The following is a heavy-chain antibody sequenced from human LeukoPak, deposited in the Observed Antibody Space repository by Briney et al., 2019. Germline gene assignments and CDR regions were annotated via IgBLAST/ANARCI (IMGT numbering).Heavy chain of an antibody. D-gene: IGHD6-13*01. Sequence: GGSLRLSCAASGFIFSTYAMHWVRQAPGKGLEWVSFIRYDGNNKYYGDSVKGRFTISRDNSKNTLYLQMNSLRAEDTAVYYCARALEQHNHYYYYMDVWGKGTTVTISS. CDR2: IRYDGNNK. V-gene: IGHV3-30*02. CDR3: ARALEQHNHYYYYMDV. J-gene: IGHJ6*03. CDR1: GFIFSTYA.